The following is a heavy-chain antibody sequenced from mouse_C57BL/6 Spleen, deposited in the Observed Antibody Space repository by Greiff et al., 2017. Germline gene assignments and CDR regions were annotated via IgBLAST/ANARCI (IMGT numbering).Heavy chain of an antibody. CDR1: GYTFTSYW. D-gene: IGHD2-4*01. CDR3: ALYYDYDGGLDY. J-gene: IGHJ2*01. Sequence: QVQLQQPGAELVKPGASVKLSCKASGYTFTSYWMHWVKQRPGQGLEWIGMIHPNSGSTNYNEKFKSKATLTVDKSSSTAYMQLSSLTSEDSAVYYCALYYDYDGGLDYWGQGTTLTVSS. CDR2: IHPNSGST. V-gene: IGHV1-64*01.